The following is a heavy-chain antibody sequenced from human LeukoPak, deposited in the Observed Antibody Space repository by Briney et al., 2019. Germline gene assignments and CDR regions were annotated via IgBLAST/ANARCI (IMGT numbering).Heavy chain of an antibody. CDR1: GGSISSSSYY. V-gene: IGHV4-39*07. D-gene: IGHD2-21*02. CDR2: ISYTGST. J-gene: IGHJ4*02. Sequence: PSETLSLTCTVSGGSISSSSYYWGWIRQPPGKGLEWIGTISYTGSTYYNPSLKSRVTISVDTSKNRFSLKLTSVTAADTAIYYCARVEVVVTAMIDYWGQGTLVTVSS. CDR3: ARVEVVVTAMIDY.